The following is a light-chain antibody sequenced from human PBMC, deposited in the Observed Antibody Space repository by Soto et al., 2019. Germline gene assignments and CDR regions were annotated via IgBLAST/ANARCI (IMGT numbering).Light chain of an antibody. CDR2: KAS. Sequence: DIQMTQSPSTLSASVGDRVTITCRASQSFGDYFAWYQHKPGKAPKLLIYKASALEYGVPSRFSGSGSGPEFTLTISSLQPDDFATYYCQHYNTYARTFGQGTKVEV. CDR1: QSFGDY. J-gene: IGKJ1*01. CDR3: QHYNTYART. V-gene: IGKV1-5*03.